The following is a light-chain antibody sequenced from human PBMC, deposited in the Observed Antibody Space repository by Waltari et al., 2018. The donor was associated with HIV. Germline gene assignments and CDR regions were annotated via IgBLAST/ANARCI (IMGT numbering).Light chain of an antibody. CDR2: DDS. Sequence: SYVLTQPPSVSVAPGQTARVTCGGNNIGSESVHWYQQKPGQAPVLVFYDDSDRPSGISERFSGSNSGNTATLTISRVEAGDEADYYCQVWDSGSDRVVFGGGTKLTVL. V-gene: IGLV3-21*02. CDR1: NIGSES. CDR3: QVWDSGSDRVV. J-gene: IGLJ2*01.